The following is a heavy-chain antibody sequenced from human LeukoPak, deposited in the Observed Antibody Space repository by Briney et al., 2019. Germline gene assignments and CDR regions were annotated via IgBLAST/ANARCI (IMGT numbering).Heavy chain of an antibody. Sequence: SETLSLTCAVYGGSFSGYYWSWIRQPPGKGLEWIGEINHSGSTNYNPSLKGRVTISVDTSKNQFSLKLSSVTAADTAVYYCARVPAAMKARYWFDPWGQGTLVTVSS. D-gene: IGHD2-2*01. V-gene: IGHV4-34*01. CDR1: GGSFSGYY. J-gene: IGHJ5*02. CDR3: ARVPAAMKARYWFDP. CDR2: INHSGST.